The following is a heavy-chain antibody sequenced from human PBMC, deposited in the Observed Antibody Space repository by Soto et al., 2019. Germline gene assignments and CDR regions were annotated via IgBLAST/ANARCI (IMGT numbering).Heavy chain of an antibody. CDR3: ARHIGYCSSTSCYEVSLYGMDV. J-gene: IGHJ6*02. CDR2: IDPSDSYT. V-gene: IGHV5-10-1*01. CDR1: GYSFTGYW. Sequence: ESLTISLEASGYSFTGYWLSWVRQMPRKRLGRMGSIDPSDSYTNYSPSFQGHVTISADKSISTAYLQWSSLKASETAMYYCARHIGYCSSTSCYEVSLYGMDVWGQGTTVTVSS. D-gene: IGHD2-2*01.